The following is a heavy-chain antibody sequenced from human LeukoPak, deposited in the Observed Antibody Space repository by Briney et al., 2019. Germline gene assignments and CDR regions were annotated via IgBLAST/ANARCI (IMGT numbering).Heavy chain of an antibody. Sequence: SVKVSCKVFGYTFTSDGISWVRQAPGQGREWMGWISAYNGNTNYAQKLQGRVTMTTATSPSTAYMELRSLRSDDTAVYYCLTTTVTSPDAFDIWGQGTMVTVSS. CDR2: ISAYNGNT. D-gene: IGHD4-17*01. V-gene: IGHV1-18*01. J-gene: IGHJ3*02. CDR3: LTTTVTSPDAFDI. CDR1: GYTFTSDG.